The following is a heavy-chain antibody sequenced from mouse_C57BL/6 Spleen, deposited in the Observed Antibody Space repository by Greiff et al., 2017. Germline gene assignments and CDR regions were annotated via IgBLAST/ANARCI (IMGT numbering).Heavy chain of an antibody. CDR2: ISSGSSTI. V-gene: IGHV5-17*01. D-gene: IGHD1-1*01. J-gene: IGHJ2*01. Sequence: EVKLVESGGGLVKPGGSLKLSCAASGFTFSHYGMHWVRQAPEKGLEWVAYISSGSSTIYYADTVKGRFTISRDNAKNTLFLQMTSLRSEDTAMYYCARWSSPYYFDYWGQGTTLTVSS. CDR1: GFTFSHYG. CDR3: ARWSSPYYFDY.